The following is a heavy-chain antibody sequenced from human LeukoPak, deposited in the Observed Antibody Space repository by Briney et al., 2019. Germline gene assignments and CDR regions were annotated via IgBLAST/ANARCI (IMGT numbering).Heavy chain of an antibody. J-gene: IGHJ2*01. CDR3: ARDSSSRNWYFDL. CDR1: GYTFTSYD. CDR2: MNPNSGNT. D-gene: IGHD6-13*01. Sequence: ASVKVSCKASGYTFTSYDINWVRQAIGQGLEWMGWMNPNSGNTGYAQKFQGRVTMTRDNSISTAYMELSSLRSEDTAVYYCARDSSSRNWYFDLWGRGTLVTVSS. V-gene: IGHV1-8*01.